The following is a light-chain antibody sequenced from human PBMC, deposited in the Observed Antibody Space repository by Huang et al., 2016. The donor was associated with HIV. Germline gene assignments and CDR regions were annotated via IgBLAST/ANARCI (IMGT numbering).Light chain of an antibody. Sequence: AVQLTQFPSSLSASVGDRVVSTCRASQDISTSLAWDQQKPGMAPKRLISAASKFLSGVSTRFSGDSAGAYFTLFITNVQPEDVATYYCQQLHDYPVTFGRGTRLDIK. CDR1: QDISTS. J-gene: IGKJ5*01. CDR2: AAS. V-gene: IGKV1D-13*01. CDR3: QQLHDYPVT.